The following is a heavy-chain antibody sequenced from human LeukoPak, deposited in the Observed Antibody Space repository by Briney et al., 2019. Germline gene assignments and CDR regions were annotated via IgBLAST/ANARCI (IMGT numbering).Heavy chain of an antibody. J-gene: IGHJ6*03. Sequence: GGSLRLSCAASGFTFSDHYMSWIRQAPGKGLEWVSYISSSGSTIYYADSVKGRFTISRDNAKNSLYLQMNSLRAEDTAVYYCARQGSGPYYYYMDVWGKGTTVTVSS. V-gene: IGHV3-11*04. CDR3: ARQGSGPYYYYMDV. CDR2: ISSSGSTI. CDR1: GFTFSDHY.